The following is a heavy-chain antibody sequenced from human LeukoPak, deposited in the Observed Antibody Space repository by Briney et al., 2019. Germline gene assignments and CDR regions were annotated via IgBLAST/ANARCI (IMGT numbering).Heavy chain of an antibody. CDR3: ARHIVATITGVDY. V-gene: IGHV4-39*01. CDR1: GGSISSSSYS. D-gene: IGHD5-12*01. Sequence: PSETLSLTCTVSGGSISSSSYSWGWLRQPPGKGLEGIGSIYYSGSTYYDPSLKSRVTISVDTSKNQFSLKLSSVTAADTAVYYCARHIVATITGVDYWGQGTLVTVSS. CDR2: IYYSGST. J-gene: IGHJ4*02.